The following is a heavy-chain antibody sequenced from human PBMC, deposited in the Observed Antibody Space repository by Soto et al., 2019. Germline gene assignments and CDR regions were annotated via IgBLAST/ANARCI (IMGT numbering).Heavy chain of an antibody. J-gene: IGHJ6*01. CDR1: EFTVSSNY. Sequence: GGSLRLSCAASEFTVSSNYMNWVRQAPGKGLELVSTVYSGGSTYYADSVKGRFTISRDNSKNTLYLQMNNLRAEDTAVYYCAGRVGATNYGMDVWGQGTTVTVSS. CDR3: AGRVGATNYGMDV. D-gene: IGHD1-26*01. CDR2: VYSGGST. V-gene: IGHV3-53*01.